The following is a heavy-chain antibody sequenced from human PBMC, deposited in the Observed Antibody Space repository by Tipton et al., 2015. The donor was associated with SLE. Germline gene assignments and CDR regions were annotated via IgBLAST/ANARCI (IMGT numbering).Heavy chain of an antibody. J-gene: IGHJ4*02. V-gene: IGHV3-9*01. Sequence: SLRLSCAVSGFIFDDYAMHWVRQAPGKGLEWVSSISWNSGLVDYADSVEGRFTISRDSAKNSLYLEMNSLRDEDTAFYYCAKGRHYYGSGADYWGQGTLVTVSS. D-gene: IGHD3-10*01. CDR2: ISWNSGLV. CDR1: GFIFDDYA. CDR3: AKGRHYYGSGADY.